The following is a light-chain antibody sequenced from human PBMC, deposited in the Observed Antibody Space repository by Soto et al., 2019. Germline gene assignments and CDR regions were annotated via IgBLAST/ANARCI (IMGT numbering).Light chain of an antibody. V-gene: IGKV1-33*01. Sequence: IQLTQSASLLFEAIGDRVTITCPASQDINKYLSWSQQKPGKAPKLLIYDASNLGTGVPSRFTGSGSGTDFSFTISSPQPEDIATYYCQQYDTLPPTIGQGTRLAIK. CDR3: QQYDTLPPT. J-gene: IGKJ5*01. CDR1: QDINKY. CDR2: DAS.